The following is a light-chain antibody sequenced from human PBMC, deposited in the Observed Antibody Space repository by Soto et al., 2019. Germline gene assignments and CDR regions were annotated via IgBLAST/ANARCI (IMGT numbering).Light chain of an antibody. V-gene: IGKV3-15*01. J-gene: IGKJ1*01. CDR2: GAS. Sequence: EIVMTQSLVTLSLSPVERTTRSCSASQSVSSNLAWYQQKPGQAPRLLIYGASTRATGIPARFSGSGSGTEFTLTISSLQSEDFAVYYCQQYNNWPTWTFGQGSKVDI. CDR3: QQYNNWPTWT. CDR1: QSVSSN.